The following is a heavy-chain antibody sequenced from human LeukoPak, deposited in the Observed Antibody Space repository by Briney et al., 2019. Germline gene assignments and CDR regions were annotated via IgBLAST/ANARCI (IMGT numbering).Heavy chain of an antibody. J-gene: IGHJ4*02. CDR2: ISGSGAGT. CDR1: GFTFSNYA. D-gene: IGHD2-8*01. CDR3: AKMVREFYTISYYFDY. Sequence: QSGGSLRLSCAASGFTFSNYAMSWVRQAPGKGLEWVSGISGSGAGTYYADSVKGRFTISRDNSKNTLYLQMNSLRAEDTAVYYYAKMVREFYTISYYFDYWGQGTLVTVSS. V-gene: IGHV3-23*01.